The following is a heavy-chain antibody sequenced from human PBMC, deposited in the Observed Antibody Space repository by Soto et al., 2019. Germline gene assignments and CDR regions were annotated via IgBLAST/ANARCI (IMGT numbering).Heavy chain of an antibody. V-gene: IGHV1-46*01. CDR2: INPSGGST. CDR3: ASPTYYDILTGYSNYYYYGMDV. J-gene: IGHJ6*02. CDR1: GYTFTSYY. Sequence: ASVKVSCKASGYTFTSYYMHWVRQAPGQGLQWMGIINPSGGSTSYAQKFQGRVTMTRDTSTSTVYMELSSLRSEDTAVYYCASPTYYDILTGYSNYYYYGMDVWGQGTTVTV. D-gene: IGHD3-9*01.